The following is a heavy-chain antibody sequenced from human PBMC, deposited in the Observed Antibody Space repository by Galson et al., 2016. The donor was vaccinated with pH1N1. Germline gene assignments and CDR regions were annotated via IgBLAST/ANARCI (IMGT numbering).Heavy chain of an antibody. CDR3: ARVLRTVVFDS. D-gene: IGHD2-15*01. CDR2: IAPDSGAT. J-gene: IGHJ4*02. Sequence: SVKVSCKASGYTFNVYYMHWVRQAPGQGLGWMGWIAPDSGATSYAQKFQGRVTMTRDTSINRVYMELSRLRSDDTAIYYCARVLRTVVFDSWGQGTLVTVSS. V-gene: IGHV1-2*02. CDR1: GYTFNVYY.